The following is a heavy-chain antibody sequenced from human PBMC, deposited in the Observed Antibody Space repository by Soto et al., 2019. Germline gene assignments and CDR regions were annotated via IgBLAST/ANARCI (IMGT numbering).Heavy chain of an antibody. D-gene: IGHD2-2*01. Sequence: QVQLVQSGAEVTRPGASVKVSCKASGYSFISHYIHWVRQAPGQGLEWMGFINPSGGSATLAQKFQGRVTMTRDTSTTTVLMELSSLRSEDAAVYYCARDYLSSKLSLSYFDFWGQGTLVTVSS. CDR1: GYSFISHY. V-gene: IGHV1-46*01. CDR3: ARDYLSSKLSLSYFDF. J-gene: IGHJ4*02. CDR2: INPSGGSA.